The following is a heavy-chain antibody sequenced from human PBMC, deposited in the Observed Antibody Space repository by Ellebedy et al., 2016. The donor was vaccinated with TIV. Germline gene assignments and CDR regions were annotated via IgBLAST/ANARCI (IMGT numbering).Heavy chain of an antibody. CDR2: TYYRSKWYN. Sequence: SQTLSLTCAISGDSVSSNSAAWNWIRQSPSRGLKWLGRTYYRSKWYNAYAVSVKSRITINPDTSKNQFSLQLNSVTPEDTAVYYCARVGFQYSSSLYKGSWFDPWGQGTLVTVSS. V-gene: IGHV6-1*01. CDR3: ARVGFQYSSSLYKGSWFDP. CDR1: GDSVSSNSAA. J-gene: IGHJ5*02. D-gene: IGHD6-13*01.